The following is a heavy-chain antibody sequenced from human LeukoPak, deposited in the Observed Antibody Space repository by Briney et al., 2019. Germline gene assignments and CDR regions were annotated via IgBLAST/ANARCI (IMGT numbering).Heavy chain of an antibody. D-gene: IGHD3-22*01. J-gene: IGHJ6*03. CDR2: IHYSGST. V-gene: IGHV4-39*02. Sequence: SETLSLTCTVSGDSISSDTYYWGWIRQPPGKGLEWIGSIHYSGSTYDNPSLKSRVTISVDTSKNQFSLKLSSVTAADTAIYYCAREALIEGFYYYMDVWGKGTTVTVSS. CDR3: AREALIEGFYYYMDV. CDR1: GDSISSDTYY.